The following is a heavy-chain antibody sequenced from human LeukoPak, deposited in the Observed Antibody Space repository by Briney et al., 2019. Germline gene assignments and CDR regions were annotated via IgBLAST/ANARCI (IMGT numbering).Heavy chain of an antibody. Sequence: SETLSLTCAVYGGSFSGYYWSWIRQPPGKGLEWIGEINYSGSTNYNPSLKSRVTISVDTSKNQFSLKLSSVTAADTAVYYCARGRPRGLITMVRGVIIPIGYWGQGTLVTVSS. CDR3: ARGRPRGLITMVRGVIIPIGY. CDR2: INYSGST. V-gene: IGHV4-34*01. J-gene: IGHJ4*02. CDR1: GGSFSGYY. D-gene: IGHD3-10*01.